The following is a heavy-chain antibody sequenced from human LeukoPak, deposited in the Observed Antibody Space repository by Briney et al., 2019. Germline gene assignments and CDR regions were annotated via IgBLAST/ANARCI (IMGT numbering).Heavy chain of an antibody. Sequence: SETLSLTCTVSGGSISSSSYYWGWIRQPPGKGLEWIGSIYYSGSTYYNPSLKSRVTISVDTSKNQFSLKLSSVTAAGTAVYYCARLYCSSTSCYVGIAAAGPFDYWGQGALVTVSS. J-gene: IGHJ4*02. CDR1: GGSISSSSYY. D-gene: IGHD2-2*01. CDR3: ARLYCSSTSCYVGIAAAGPFDY. V-gene: IGHV4-39*01. CDR2: IYYSGST.